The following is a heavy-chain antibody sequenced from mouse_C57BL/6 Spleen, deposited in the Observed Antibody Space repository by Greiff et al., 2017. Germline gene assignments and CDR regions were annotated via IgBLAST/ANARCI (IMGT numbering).Heavy chain of an antibody. CDR3: ARKGYGSFYYYAMDY. CDR1: GYTFTSYW. V-gene: IGHV1-50*01. CDR2: IDPSDSYT. D-gene: IGHD1-1*01. J-gene: IGHJ4*01. Sequence: VQLQQPGAELVKPGASVKLSCKASGYTFTSYWMQWVIQRPGQGLEWIGEIDPSDSYTNYNQKFKGKATLTVDTSSSTAYMQLSSLTSEDSAVYYCARKGYGSFYYYAMDYWGQGTSVTVSS.